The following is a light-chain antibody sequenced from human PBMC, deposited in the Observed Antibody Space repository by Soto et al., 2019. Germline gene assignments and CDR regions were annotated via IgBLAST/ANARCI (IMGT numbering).Light chain of an antibody. Sequence: EIVLTQSPATLSLSPGERATLSCRASQSVSSYLAWYQQKPGQAPRLXXYDASNRANGIPARFSGSGSGTDLTLTISSLEPEDFAVYDGQQRSNWPPITFGQGTRLEIK. CDR2: DAS. CDR3: QQRSNWPPIT. V-gene: IGKV3-11*01. CDR1: QSVSSY. J-gene: IGKJ5*01.